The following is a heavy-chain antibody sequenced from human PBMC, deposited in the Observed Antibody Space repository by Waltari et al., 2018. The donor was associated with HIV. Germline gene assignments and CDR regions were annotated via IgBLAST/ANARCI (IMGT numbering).Heavy chain of an antibody. V-gene: IGHV4-39*01. Sequence: QLQLQESGPGLVKPSETLSLTCTVSGGSISSSSYYWGWIRQPPGKGLEWIGSIYYSGSTYSHPALKSRVTISVDTSKNQFSLKLSSVTAADTAVYYCASKITIFGVVPHAFDIWGQGTMVTVSS. D-gene: IGHD3-3*01. CDR1: GGSISSSSYY. CDR2: IYYSGST. CDR3: ASKITIFGVVPHAFDI. J-gene: IGHJ3*02.